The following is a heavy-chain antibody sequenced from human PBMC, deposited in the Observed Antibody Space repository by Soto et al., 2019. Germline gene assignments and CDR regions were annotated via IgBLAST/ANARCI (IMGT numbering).Heavy chain of an antibody. J-gene: IGHJ5*02. CDR3: ARGSDGVWNWFDP. CDR2: IYNSGNT. Sequence: TLSLTCAVSGGSISSGFYSWSWTRQPPGQGLEWIGYIYNSGNTYYNPSLMSRVTISVDRSQNHFSLKLTSVTAADTAVYYCARGSDGVWNWFDPWGQGTQVTVSS. D-gene: IGHD2-21*02. V-gene: IGHV4-30-2*01. CDR1: GGSISSGFYS.